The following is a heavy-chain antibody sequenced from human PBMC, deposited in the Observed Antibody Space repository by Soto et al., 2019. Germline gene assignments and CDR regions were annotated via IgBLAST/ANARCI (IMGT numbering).Heavy chain of an antibody. J-gene: IGHJ4*02. CDR2: IYYIGNT. D-gene: IGHD1-1*01. V-gene: IGHV4-39*01. CDR3: AREDRTNGYNYDY. Sequence: SETLSLTCSVSGGSISGSNYYWAWIRQPPGKGLEWIGSIYYIGNTYYNPSLKSRVTMSVDTSKNQFSLKVTSVTAADTAIYYCAREDRTNGYNYDYWGQGTLVTSPQ. CDR1: GGSISGSNYY.